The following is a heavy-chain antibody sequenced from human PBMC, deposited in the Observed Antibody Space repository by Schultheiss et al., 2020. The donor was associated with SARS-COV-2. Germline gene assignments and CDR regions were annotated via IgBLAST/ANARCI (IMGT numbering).Heavy chain of an antibody. V-gene: IGHV3-21*04. CDR3: AKGLTIFGVVTDDAFDI. CDR2: ISSSSSYI. Sequence: GGSLRLSCAASGFTFSSYSMNWVRQAPGKGLEWVSSISSSSSYIYYADSVKGRFTISRDNAKNSLYLQMNSLRTEDTALYYCAKGLTIFGVVTDDAFDIWGQGTMVTVSS. J-gene: IGHJ3*02. CDR1: GFTFSSYS. D-gene: IGHD3-3*01.